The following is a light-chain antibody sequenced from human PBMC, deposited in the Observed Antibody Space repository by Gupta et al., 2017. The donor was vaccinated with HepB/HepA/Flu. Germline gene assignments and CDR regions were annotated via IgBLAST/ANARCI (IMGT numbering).Light chain of an antibody. CDR1: QSISSY. CDR3: QQSYSTPIT. CDR2: AAS. Sequence: QMTQSPSSLSASVGDRVTITCRASQSISSYLNWYQQKPGKAPKLLIYAASSLQSGVPSRFSGSGSGTDFTLTISSLQPEDFATYYCQQSYSTPITFGQGTRLEIK. J-gene: IGKJ5*01. V-gene: IGKV1-39*01.